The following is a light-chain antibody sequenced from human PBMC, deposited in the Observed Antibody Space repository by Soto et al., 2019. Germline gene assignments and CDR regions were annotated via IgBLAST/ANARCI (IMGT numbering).Light chain of an antibody. CDR1: SSDVGAYNS. CDR3: SSYTSSSTYV. J-gene: IGLJ1*01. V-gene: IGLV2-14*01. CDR2: EVS. Sequence: QSALTQPASVSGSPGQSITISCTGTSSDVGAYNSVSWYQQHPGKAPKLIISEVSNRPSGVSNRFSGSKSGNTASLTISGLQAEDEADYYCSSYTSSSTYVFGTGTKPTVL.